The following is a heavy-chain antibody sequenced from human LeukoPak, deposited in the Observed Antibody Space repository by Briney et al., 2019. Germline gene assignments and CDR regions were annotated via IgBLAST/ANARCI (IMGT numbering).Heavy chain of an antibody. V-gene: IGHV3-21*01. Sequence: GSLRLSCAASGFTFSSYSMNWVRQAPGKGLEWVSSISSSSYIYYADSVKGRFTISRDNAKNSLYLQMNSLRAEDTAVYYCARDFIVGATWFDPWGQGTLVTVSS. J-gene: IGHJ5*02. CDR1: GFTFSSYS. CDR3: ARDFIVGATWFDP. D-gene: IGHD1-26*01. CDR2: ISSSSYI.